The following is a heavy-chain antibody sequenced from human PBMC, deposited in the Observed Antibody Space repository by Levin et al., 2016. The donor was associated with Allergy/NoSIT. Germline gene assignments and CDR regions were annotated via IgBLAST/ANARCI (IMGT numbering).Heavy chain of an antibody. J-gene: IGHJ6*03. CDR3: ARGRGSGWVYHYYYYMDV. V-gene: IGHV4-34*01. CDR2: INHSGST. Sequence: SETLSLTCAVYGGSFSGYYWSWIRQPPGKGLEWIGEINHSGSTNYNPSLKSRVTISVDTSKNQFSLKLSSVTAADTAVYYCARGRGSGWVYHYYYYMDVWGKGTTVTVSS. CDR1: GGSFSGYY. D-gene: IGHD6-19*01.